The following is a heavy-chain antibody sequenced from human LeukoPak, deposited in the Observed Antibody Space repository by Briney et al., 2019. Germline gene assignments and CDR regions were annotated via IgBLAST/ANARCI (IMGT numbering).Heavy chain of an antibody. CDR3: ARGGAARPDI. D-gene: IGHD6-6*01. J-gene: IGHJ3*02. CDR1: GFTFRNYG. Sequence: GGSLRLSCAASGFTFRNYGMNWVRQAPGKGLEWVSYISSSSSSIDYADSVRGRFTISRDNARNSLYLQMNSLRVEDTAVYYCARGGAARPDIWGQGTMVIVSS. V-gene: IGHV3-48*01. CDR2: ISSSSSSI.